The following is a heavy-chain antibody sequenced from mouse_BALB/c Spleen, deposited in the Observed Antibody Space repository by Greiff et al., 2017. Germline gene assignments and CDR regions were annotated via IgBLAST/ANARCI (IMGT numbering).Heavy chain of an antibody. D-gene: IGHD2-1*01. J-gene: IGHJ2*01. CDR2: IDPSDSYT. Sequence: VQLQQPGAELVKPGASVKLSCKASGYTFTSYWMHWVKQRPGQGLEWIGEIDPSDSYTNYNQKFKGKATLTVDKSSSTAYMQLSSLTSEDSAVYYCARRGYGNPGYWGQGTTLTVSS. CDR1: GYTFTSYW. CDR3: ARRGYGNPGY. V-gene: IGHV1-69*02.